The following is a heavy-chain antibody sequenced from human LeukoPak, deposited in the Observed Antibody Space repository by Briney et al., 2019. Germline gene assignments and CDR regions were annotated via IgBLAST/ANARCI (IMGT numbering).Heavy chain of an antibody. D-gene: IGHD2-2*01. CDR2: IYYSGST. CDR3: ARLYRGYCSSTSCLGNYYYGMDV. V-gene: IGHV4-39*01. CDR1: GGSISSSSYY. J-gene: IGHJ6*02. Sequence: PSETLSLTCTVSGGSISSSSYYWGWIRQPPGQGLEWIGSIYYSGSTYYNPSLKSRVTISVDTSKNQFSLKLSSVTAADTAVYYCARLYRGYCSSTSCLGNYYYGMDVWGQGTTVTVSS.